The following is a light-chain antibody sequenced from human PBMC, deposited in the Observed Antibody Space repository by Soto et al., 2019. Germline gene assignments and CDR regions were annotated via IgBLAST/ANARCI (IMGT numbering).Light chain of an antibody. CDR3: SWYTTSYTLLKF. CDR1: NRDVGGYNY. CDR2: DVS. J-gene: IGLJ1*01. V-gene: IGLV2-14*03. Sequence: SALTQPASVSGSPGQSITISCTGTNRDVGGYNYVSWYQHHPGKAPKLMIFDVSNRPSGVSNRFSGSKSGNTASLTISGLQPENEVVFYSSWYTTSYTLLKFSGTGSKVTV.